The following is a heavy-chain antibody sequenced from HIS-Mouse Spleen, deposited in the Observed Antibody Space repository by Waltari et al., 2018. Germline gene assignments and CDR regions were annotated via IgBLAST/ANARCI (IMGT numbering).Heavy chain of an antibody. V-gene: IGHV4-31*03. J-gene: IGHJ5*02. Sequence: QVQLQESGPGLVKPSQTLSLTCTVSGGSISSGGYYWSWIRQHPGKGMEWIGYIYYSGRTYYTPYLKSRVTISVDTSKNQFSLKLSSVTAADTAVYYCARSPYYDFWSGYSDNWFDPWGQGTLVTVSS. D-gene: IGHD3-3*01. CDR2: IYYSGRT. CDR3: ARSPYYDFWSGYSDNWFDP. CDR1: GGSISSGGYY.